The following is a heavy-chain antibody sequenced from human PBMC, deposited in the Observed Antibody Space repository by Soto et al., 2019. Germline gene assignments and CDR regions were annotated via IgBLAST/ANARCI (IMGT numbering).Heavy chain of an antibody. V-gene: IGHV1-2*02. CDR3: ARVVPGAEAWFGP. J-gene: IGHJ5*02. CDR2: IGPETGAT. CDR1: GYTFTGHY. D-gene: IGHD2-2*01. Sequence: ASVKVSCKASGYTFTGHYIHWVRQAPEQGPEWMGEIGPETGATRYAQKFQGRVTMTRDMSITTVYMELNNLSPDDTAVYYCARVVPGAEAWFGPWGQGTLVTVSS.